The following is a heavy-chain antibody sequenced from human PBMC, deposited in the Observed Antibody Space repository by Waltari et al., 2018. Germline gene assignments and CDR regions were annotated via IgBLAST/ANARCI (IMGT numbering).Heavy chain of an antibody. Sequence: QVQLQQSGPGPVKPSQTLSLTCAISGDSLSSNSVAWNWIRQSPSRGLEWLGRTYYRSKWFNDYAVSVKSRITINPDTSKNQFSLQLSSLTPEDTAVYYCTRGIHSSFDIWGQGTMVTVSS. J-gene: IGHJ3*02. D-gene: IGHD2-21*01. CDR2: TYYRSKWFN. V-gene: IGHV6-1*01. CDR3: TRGIHSSFDI. CDR1: GDSLSSNSVA.